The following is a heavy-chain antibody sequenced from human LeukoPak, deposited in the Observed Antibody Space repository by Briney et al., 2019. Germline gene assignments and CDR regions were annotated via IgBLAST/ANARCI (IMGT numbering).Heavy chain of an antibody. V-gene: IGHV2-70*17. J-gene: IGHJ6*03. CDR2: VDWDEDK. CDR1: GFSLTTSGLC. CDR3: ARLSRLRLGAARNYYYMDV. D-gene: IGHD3-16*01. Sequence: SGPALVKPTQTLTLTCTFSGFSLTTSGLCVSWIRQAPGKALEWLARVDWDEDKFYSTSLKTRLTISKDTSKNQVVLTMTNMNPVDTATYYCARLSRLRLGAARNYYYMDVWGKGTTVAVSS.